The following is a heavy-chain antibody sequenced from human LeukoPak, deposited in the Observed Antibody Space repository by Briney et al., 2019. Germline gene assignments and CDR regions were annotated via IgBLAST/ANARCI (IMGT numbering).Heavy chain of an antibody. CDR2: ISSSSSYI. CDR3: ARGSVDIVATEFFDY. Sequence: GGSLRLSCAASGFTFSSYWMSWVRQAPGKGLEWVSSISSSSSYIYYADSVKGRFTISRDNAKNSLYLQMNSLRAEDTAVYYCARGSVDIVATEFFDYWGQGTLVTVSS. J-gene: IGHJ4*02. D-gene: IGHD5-12*01. V-gene: IGHV3-21*01. CDR1: GFTFSSYW.